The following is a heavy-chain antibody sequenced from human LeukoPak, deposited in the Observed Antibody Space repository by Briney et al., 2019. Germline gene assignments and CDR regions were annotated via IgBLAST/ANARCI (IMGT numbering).Heavy chain of an antibody. CDR3: ARILVALYGLDV. V-gene: IGHV1-18*01. J-gene: IGHJ6*02. CDR2: ISSFNGNT. Sequence: ASVKVSCKATGYNFVTSGISWVRQAPGQGLEWMGWISSFNGNTHYAERLQGRVSMTTDTSTSTAYMELRSLTSDDTAVYYCARILVALYGLDVWGRGTTVIVSS. CDR1: GYNFVTSG. D-gene: IGHD3-3*01.